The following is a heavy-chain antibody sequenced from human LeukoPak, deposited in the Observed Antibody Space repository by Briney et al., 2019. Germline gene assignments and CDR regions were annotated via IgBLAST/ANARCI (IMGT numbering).Heavy chain of an antibody. V-gene: IGHV3-73*01. J-gene: IGHJ6*02. CDR1: GXTFSGSA. CDR2: LRSKANSYAT. Sequence: HPGGSLRLSCAASGXTFSGSAMHWVRQASGKGLEWVDRLRSKANSYATAYAASVKGRFTISRDDSKNTAYLQMNSLKTEDTAVYFCTGATTGYYYYGMDVWGQGTTVTVSS. D-gene: IGHD1-26*01. CDR3: TGATTGYYYYGMDV.